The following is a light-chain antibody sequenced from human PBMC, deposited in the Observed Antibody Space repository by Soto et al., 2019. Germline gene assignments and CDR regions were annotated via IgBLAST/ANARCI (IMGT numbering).Light chain of an antibody. CDR2: RNN. V-gene: IGLV1-47*01. J-gene: IGLJ1*01. Sequence: QSVLNQPPSASGTPGQRVTISCSGSRSNIGSNYVYWYQQLPGTAPKLLIYRNNQRPAGVPDRFSGSKSGTSASLAITELRSEDEADYYCAAWDDSLSANFVFGTGTKVTVL. CDR3: AAWDDSLSANFV. CDR1: RSNIGSNY.